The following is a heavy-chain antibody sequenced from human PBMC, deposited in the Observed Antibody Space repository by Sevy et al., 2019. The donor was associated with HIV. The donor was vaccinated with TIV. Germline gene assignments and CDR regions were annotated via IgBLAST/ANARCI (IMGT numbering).Heavy chain of an antibody. V-gene: IGHV3-7*01. CDR2: IKQDGSEK. CDR1: GFTFSSYW. CDR3: ATSPPLNILRPLYYYYYMDV. D-gene: IGHD3-9*01. J-gene: IGHJ6*03. Sequence: QAGGSLRLSCAASGFTFSSYWMSWVRQAPGKGLEWVANIKQDGSEKYYVDSVKGRFTISRDNAKNSLYLQMNSLRAEDTAVYYCATSPPLNILRPLYYYYYMDVWGKGTTVTVSS.